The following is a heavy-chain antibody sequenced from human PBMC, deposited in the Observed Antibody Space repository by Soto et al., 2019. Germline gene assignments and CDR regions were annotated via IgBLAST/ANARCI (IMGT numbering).Heavy chain of an antibody. CDR1: GFTFSSYA. Sequence: GGSLRLSCAASGFTFSSYAMSWVRQAPGKGLEWVSAISGSGGSTYYADSVKGRFTISRDNSKNTLYLQMNSLRAEDTAVYYCAKPNSVDFWGMMDVWGKGTTVTVSS. V-gene: IGHV3-23*01. CDR3: AKPNSVDFWGMMDV. D-gene: IGHD3-3*01. J-gene: IGHJ6*04. CDR2: ISGSGGST.